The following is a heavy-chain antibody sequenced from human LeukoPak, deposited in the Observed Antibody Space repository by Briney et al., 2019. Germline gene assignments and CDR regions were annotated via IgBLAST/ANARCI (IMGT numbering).Heavy chain of an antibody. J-gene: IGHJ4*02. D-gene: IGHD3-10*01. Sequence: PGGSLRLSCAASGFSFSDLCIDWVRQAPGKGLEWVGRTKSKAYSHTTEYAASLKGRFTISRDDSEKSVYLHMNTLKTEDTAVYYCASIRGVMGYWGQGTLVTVSS. CDR3: ASIRGVMGY. CDR1: GFSFSDLC. CDR2: TKSKAYSHTT. V-gene: IGHV3-72*01.